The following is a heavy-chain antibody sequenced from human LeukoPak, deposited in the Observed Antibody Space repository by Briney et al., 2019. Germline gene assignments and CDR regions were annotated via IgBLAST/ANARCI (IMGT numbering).Heavy chain of an antibody. CDR1: GYTFPSYF. CDR2: INPTGGST. V-gene: IGHV1-46*01. D-gene: IGHD6-19*01. J-gene: IGHJ4*02. CDR3: ARDEPPGIAVAGPDY. Sequence: GASVKVSCKASGYTFPSYFMHWVRQAPGQGLEWMGIINPTGGSTTYAQKFQGRVTMTRDTSTSTVYMELSSLRSDDTAVYYCARDEPPGIAVAGPDYWGQGTLVTVSS.